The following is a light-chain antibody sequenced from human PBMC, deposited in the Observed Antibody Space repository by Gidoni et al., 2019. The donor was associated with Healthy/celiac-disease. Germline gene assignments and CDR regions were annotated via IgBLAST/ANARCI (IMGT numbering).Light chain of an antibody. Sequence: QLVLTHSPSASASLGASVKLTCTLSRGHSSYAIAWHQQQPEKGPRYLMKLNSDGSHSKGDGITDRFSGSSSGAERYLTISSLQSEDEADYYCQTWGTGMVFGGGTKLTVL. J-gene: IGLJ2*01. CDR3: QTWGTGMV. CDR2: LNSDGSH. CDR1: RGHSSYA. V-gene: IGLV4-69*01.